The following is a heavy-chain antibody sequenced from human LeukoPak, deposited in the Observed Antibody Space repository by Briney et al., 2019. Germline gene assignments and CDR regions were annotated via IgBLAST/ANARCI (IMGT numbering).Heavy chain of an antibody. CDR1: GGSTNNYY. D-gene: IGHD1-26*01. CDR2: IYYSGTT. J-gene: IGHJ1*01. CDR3: AREGIRGSYYTD. V-gene: IGHV4-59*01. Sequence: SETLSLTCTVSGGSTNNYYWSWIRQPPGKGLEWIGYIYYSGTTKYNPSLSSRVTISVDTSKNQFSLNLTSVTAADTAVYYCAREGIRGSYYTDWGQGTLVIVSS.